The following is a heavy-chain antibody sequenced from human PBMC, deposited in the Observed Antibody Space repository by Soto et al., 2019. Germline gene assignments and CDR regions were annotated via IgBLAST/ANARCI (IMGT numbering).Heavy chain of an antibody. CDR1: GDSVSSYS. CDR3: AIGVLRYYHYGMDV. Sequence: QVQLQESGPGLVKPSETLSLSCTVSGDSVSSYSWSWIRQLPGRGLEWIGYIYISGNTNYNPSLKSRVTISRDTSKNQFSLNLKSVTAADTAVYYCAIGVLRYYHYGMDVWGQGTTVTVSS. J-gene: IGHJ6*02. CDR2: IYISGNT. V-gene: IGHV4-59*02.